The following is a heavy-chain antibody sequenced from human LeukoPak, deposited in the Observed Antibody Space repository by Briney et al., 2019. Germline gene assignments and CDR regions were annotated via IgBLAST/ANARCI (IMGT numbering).Heavy chain of an antibody. CDR2: INHSGST. Sequence: PSETLSLTCAVYGGSFSGYYWSWIRQPPGKGLEWIGEINHSGSTNYNPSLKSRVTISVDTSKNQFSLKLSSVTAADTAVYYCARHTAYDYVWGSYRYGHGLDYWGQGTLVTVSS. J-gene: IGHJ4*02. V-gene: IGHV4-34*01. D-gene: IGHD3-16*02. CDR3: ARHTAYDYVWGSYRYGHGLDY. CDR1: GGSFSGYY.